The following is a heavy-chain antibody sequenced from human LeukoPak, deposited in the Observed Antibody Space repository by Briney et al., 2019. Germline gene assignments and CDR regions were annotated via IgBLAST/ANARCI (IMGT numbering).Heavy chain of an antibody. CDR2: IYYSGST. CDR1: GGSISSSSYY. J-gene: IGHJ4*02. V-gene: IGHV4-39*01. Sequence: SETLSLTCTVSGGSISSSSYYWGWIRQPPGKGLEWIGSIYYSGSTYYNPSLKSRVTISVDTSKNQFSLKLSSVTAADTAVYYCARHCSGGSCYIDYWGQGTLVTVSS. CDR3: ARHCSGGSCYIDY. D-gene: IGHD2-15*01.